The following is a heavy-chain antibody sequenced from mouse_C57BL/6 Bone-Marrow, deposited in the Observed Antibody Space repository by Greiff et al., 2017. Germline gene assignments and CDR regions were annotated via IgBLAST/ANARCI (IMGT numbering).Heavy chain of an antibody. J-gene: IGHJ2*01. Sequence: VQLQQSGAELVRPGASVKLSCTASGFNIKDDYMHWVKQRPEQGLEWLGWIDPENGDTEYASKFQGKATITADTSSNTAYLQLSSLTSEDTAAYYCSPFYGFDYWGQGTTLTVSS. V-gene: IGHV14-4*01. CDR2: IDPENGDT. D-gene: IGHD1-1*01. CDR1: GFNIKDDY. CDR3: SPFYGFDY.